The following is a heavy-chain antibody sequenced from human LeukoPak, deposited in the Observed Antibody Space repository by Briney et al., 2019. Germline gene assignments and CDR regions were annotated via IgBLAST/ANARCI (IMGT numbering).Heavy chain of an antibody. CDR1: GYTFTSYD. J-gene: IGHJ4*02. CDR3: ARDLASCAGDCYSDGFDY. Sequence: ASVKVSCKTSGYTFTSYDINWVRQATGQGLEWMGWMNPNSGNTGYARKFQGRVTMTRDMSTSTVYMELSSLRSEDTAVYYCARDLASCAGDCYSDGFDYWGQGALVTVSS. CDR2: MNPNSGNT. V-gene: IGHV1-8*02. D-gene: IGHD2-21*02.